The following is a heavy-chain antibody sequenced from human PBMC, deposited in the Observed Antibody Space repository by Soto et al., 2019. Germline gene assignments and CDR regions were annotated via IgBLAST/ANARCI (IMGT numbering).Heavy chain of an antibody. J-gene: IGHJ4*02. Sequence: SETLSLTCTVSGGSNSSYYWSWIRQPPGKGLEWIGYIYYSGNTNSNPSLKSRATISVDTSKNQLSLNMTSVTAADTAVYYCARAPRGYSYGPFDYWGQGTLVTVS. V-gene: IGHV4-59*01. CDR2: IYYSGNT. CDR1: GGSNSSYY. CDR3: ARAPRGYSYGPFDY. D-gene: IGHD5-18*01.